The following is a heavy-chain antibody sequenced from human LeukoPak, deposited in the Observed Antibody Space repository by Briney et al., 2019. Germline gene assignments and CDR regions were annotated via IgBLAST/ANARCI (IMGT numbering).Heavy chain of an antibody. D-gene: IGHD2-21*02. V-gene: IGHV1-2*02. CDR3: ASTYCGGDCYPKRHNWFDP. CDR2: INPNSGGT. J-gene: IGHJ5*02. CDR1: GYTFTGYY. Sequence: GASVKVSCKASGYTFTGYYMHWVRQAPGQGLEWMGWINPNSGGTNYAQKFQGRVTMTRDTSISTAYMELSRLRSDDTAVYYCASTYCGGDCYPKRHNWFDPWGQGTLVTVFS.